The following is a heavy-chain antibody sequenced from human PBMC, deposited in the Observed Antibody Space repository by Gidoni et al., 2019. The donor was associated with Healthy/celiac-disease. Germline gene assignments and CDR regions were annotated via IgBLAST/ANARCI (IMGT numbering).Heavy chain of an antibody. Sequence: EVQLLESGGGLVQPGGSLRLSCAASGFTFRSYAMSWVRQAPGKGLEWVSAISGSGGSTYYADSVKGRFTISRDNSKNTLYLQMNSLRAEDTAVYYCAKDYCSSTSCWIDYWGQGTLVTVSS. V-gene: IGHV3-23*01. D-gene: IGHD2-2*01. CDR2: ISGSGGST. CDR1: GFTFRSYA. J-gene: IGHJ4*02. CDR3: AKDYCSSTSCWIDY.